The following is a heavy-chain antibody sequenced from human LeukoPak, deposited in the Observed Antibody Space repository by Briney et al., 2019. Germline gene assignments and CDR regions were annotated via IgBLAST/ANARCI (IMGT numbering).Heavy chain of an antibody. V-gene: IGHV1-8*01. J-gene: IGHJ4*02. Sequence: ASVKVSCKATGYTFTSYDINWVRQATGQGLEWMGWINPNSGNTGYAQKFQGRVTMTRNTSISTASMELSSLRPEDTAVYYGARGEYSSVDYWGQGTLVTVSS. D-gene: IGHD6-19*01. CDR2: INPNSGNT. CDR3: ARGEYSSVDY. CDR1: GYTFTSYD.